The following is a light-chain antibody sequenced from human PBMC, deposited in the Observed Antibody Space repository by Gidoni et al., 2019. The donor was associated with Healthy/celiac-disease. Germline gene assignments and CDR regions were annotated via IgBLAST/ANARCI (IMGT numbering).Light chain of an antibody. Sequence: DIQMTQSPSTLSASVGDRVTITCRASQSIRCWLAWYQQKPGKAPKLLINTASSLESGVPSGFSGGGSGTEFTLTISSLEPDDFATYYCQQYNSYPDTFGQGTKLEIK. CDR2: TAS. V-gene: IGKV1-5*03. CDR3: QQYNSYPDT. J-gene: IGKJ2*01. CDR1: QSIRCW.